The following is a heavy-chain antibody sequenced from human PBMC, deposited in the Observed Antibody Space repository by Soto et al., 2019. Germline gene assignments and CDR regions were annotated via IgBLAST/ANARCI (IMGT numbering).Heavy chain of an antibody. CDR1: GFTFSSYA. J-gene: IGHJ6*02. Sequence: GESLKISCAASGFTFSSYAMHWVRQAPGKGLEWVAVISYDGSNKYYADSVKGRFTISRDNSKNTLYLQMNSLRAEDTAVYYCARALSITGTTSQIYYYYYGMDVWGQGTTVTVS. V-gene: IGHV3-30-3*01. CDR2: ISYDGSNK. D-gene: IGHD1-7*01. CDR3: ARALSITGTTSQIYYYYYGMDV.